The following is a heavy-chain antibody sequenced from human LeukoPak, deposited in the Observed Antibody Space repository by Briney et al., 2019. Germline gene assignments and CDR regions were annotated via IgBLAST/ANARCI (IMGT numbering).Heavy chain of an antibody. J-gene: IGHJ4*02. Sequence: PGGSLRLPCAASGFTFSGSAMHWVRQASGKGLEWVGRIRSKANSYATACAASVKGRFTISRDDSKNTAYLQMNSLKTEDTAVYYCTLVYYGSGSLDYWGQGTLVTVSS. V-gene: IGHV3-73*01. D-gene: IGHD3-10*01. CDR3: TLVYYGSGSLDY. CDR2: IRSKANSYAT. CDR1: GFTFSGSA.